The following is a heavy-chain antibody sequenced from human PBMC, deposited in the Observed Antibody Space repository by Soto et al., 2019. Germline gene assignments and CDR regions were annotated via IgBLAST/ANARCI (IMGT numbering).Heavy chain of an antibody. CDR3: ARHPYTVTTVGY. V-gene: IGHV4-39*01. CDR1: GGSISSSSYY. Sequence: PSETLSLTCTVSGGSISSSSYYWGWIRQPPGKGLEWIGSIYYSGSTYYNPSLKSRVTISVDTSKNQFSLKLSSVTAADTAVYYCARHPYTVTTVGYWGQGTLVTVSS. D-gene: IGHD4-17*01. J-gene: IGHJ4*02. CDR2: IYYSGST.